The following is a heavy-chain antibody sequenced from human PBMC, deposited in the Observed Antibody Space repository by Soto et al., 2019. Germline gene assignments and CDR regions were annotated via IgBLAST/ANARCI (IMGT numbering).Heavy chain of an antibody. D-gene: IGHD2-21*02. CDR1: GASIRSTDYY. J-gene: IGHJ5*02. CDR2: VYYTGST. V-gene: IGHV4-30-4*01. CDR3: VRTAREGAVAPHWFDR. Sequence: LSLTCTVSGASIRSTDYYWSWIRQAPGKGLEWIGYVYYTGSTYYNPSLMSRLTISVDTSKNQFSLKLTSVTAAETAVYYCVRTAREGAVAPHWFDRWGQGAQVTVSS.